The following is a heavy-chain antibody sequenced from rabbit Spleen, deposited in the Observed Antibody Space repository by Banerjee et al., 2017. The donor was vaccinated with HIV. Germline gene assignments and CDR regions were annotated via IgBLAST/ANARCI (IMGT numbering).Heavy chain of an antibody. J-gene: IGHJ4*01. D-gene: IGHD1-1*01. CDR2: INAGSSGSR. CDR1: GFSFSDRDV. Sequence: QEQLVESGGGLVKPEGSLTLTCKASGFSFSDRDVMCWVRQAPGKGLEWIACINAGSSGSRWYANWAKGRFTISKTSSTTVTLQMTSLTAADTATYFCARADDSGSAQRSLRLWGPGTLVTVS. CDR3: ARADDSGSAQRSLRL. V-gene: IGHV1S45*01.